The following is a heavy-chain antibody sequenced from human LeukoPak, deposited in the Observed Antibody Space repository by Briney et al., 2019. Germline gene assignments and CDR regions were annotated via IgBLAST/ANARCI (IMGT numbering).Heavy chain of an antibody. J-gene: IGHJ6*03. CDR3: ARITRDTAMITAYYYYYMDV. Sequence: GGSLRLSCAASGFIFSGSAMHWVRQASGKGLEWVGRIRSKANSYATAYAASVKGRFTISRDDSKNTAYLQMNSLKTEDTAIYYCARITRDTAMITAYYYYYMDVWGKGTTVTVS. V-gene: IGHV3-73*01. CDR1: GFIFSGSA. CDR2: IRSKANSYAT. D-gene: IGHD5-18*01.